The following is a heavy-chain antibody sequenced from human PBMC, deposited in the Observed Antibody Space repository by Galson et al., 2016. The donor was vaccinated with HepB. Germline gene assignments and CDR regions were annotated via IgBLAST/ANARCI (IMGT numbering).Heavy chain of an antibody. CDR3: ASHTRGQYDSGRYEFNY. D-gene: IGHD3-10*01. J-gene: IGHJ4*02. V-gene: IGHV1-46*01. Sequence: SVKVSCKASGYTFTSYGISWVRQAPGQGLEWMGIINPSGGSTSSPQKFRGRVTVTRDTSTSTAYMELSSLRSQDTAVYFCASHTRGQYDSGRYEFNYWGQGTLVTVSS. CDR1: GYTFTSYG. CDR2: INPSGGST.